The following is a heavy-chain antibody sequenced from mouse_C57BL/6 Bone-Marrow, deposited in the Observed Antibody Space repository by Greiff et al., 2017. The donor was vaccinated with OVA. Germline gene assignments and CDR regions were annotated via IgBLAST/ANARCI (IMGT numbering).Heavy chain of an antibody. J-gene: IGHJ4*01. D-gene: IGHD2-12*01. Sequence: VQLQQSDAELVKPGASVKISCTVSGYTFTDHTIHWMKQRPEQGLEWIGYIYPRDGSTKYTEKFKGKATLTADKSSSTAYLQLNSLTPDDSAVYFCASPYPTTYYYAMDYWGQGTSLTVSS. CDR2: IYPRDGST. CDR1: GYTFTDHT. V-gene: IGHV1-78*01. CDR3: ASPYPTTYYYAMDY.